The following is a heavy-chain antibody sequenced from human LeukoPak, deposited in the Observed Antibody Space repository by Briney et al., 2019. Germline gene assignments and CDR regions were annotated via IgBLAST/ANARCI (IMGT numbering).Heavy chain of an antibody. J-gene: IGHJ4*02. V-gene: IGHV1-2*02. D-gene: IGHD3-10*01. CDR1: GFTFSSYG. Sequence: SGGSLRLSCAASGFTFSSYGMHWVRQAPGQGLEWMGWINPNSGGTNYAQKFQGRVTMTRDTSISTAYMELSRLRSDDTAVYYCARSAVWSLYYFDYWGQGTLVTVSS. CDR3: ARSAVWSLYYFDY. CDR2: INPNSGGT.